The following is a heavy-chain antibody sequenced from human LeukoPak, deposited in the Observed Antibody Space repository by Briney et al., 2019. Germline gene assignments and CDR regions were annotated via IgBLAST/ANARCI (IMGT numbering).Heavy chain of an antibody. CDR1: GFTVSSNY. CDR2: IYSGGST. V-gene: IGHV3-53*01. J-gene: IGHJ6*02. D-gene: IGHD2-21*01. CDR3: ARVQEIDYYGMDV. Sequence: PGGSLRLSCAASGFTVSSNYMSWVRQAPGKGLEWVSVIYSGGSTYYADSVKGRFTISRDNSKNTLYLQMNSLRAEDTAVYYCARVQEIDYYGMDVWGQGTTVTVSS.